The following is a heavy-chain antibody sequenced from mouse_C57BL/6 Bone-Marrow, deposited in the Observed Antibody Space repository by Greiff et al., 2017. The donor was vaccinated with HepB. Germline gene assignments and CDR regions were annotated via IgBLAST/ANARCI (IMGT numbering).Heavy chain of an antibody. J-gene: IGHJ4*01. D-gene: IGHD1-1*01. V-gene: IGHV5-6*01. CDR1: GFTFSSYG. Sequence: EVMLVESGGDLVKPGGSLKLSCAASGFTFSSYGMSWVRQTPDKRLEWVATISSGGSYTYYPDSVKGRFTISRDNAKNTLYLQMSSLKSEDTAMYYCARHEFFITTVVATPYYAMDYWGQGTSVTVSS. CDR2: ISSGGSYT. CDR3: ARHEFFITTVVATPYYAMDY.